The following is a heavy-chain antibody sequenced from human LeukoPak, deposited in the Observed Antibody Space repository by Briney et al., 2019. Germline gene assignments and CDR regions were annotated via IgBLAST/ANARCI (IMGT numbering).Heavy chain of an antibody. D-gene: IGHD1/OR15-1a*01. CDR3: AKDFEFKWQQPSDH. CDR1: GFSFSNYA. V-gene: IGHV3-23*01. J-gene: IGHJ4*02. CDR2: ISGTGGNT. Sequence: GGSLRLSCVVSGFSFSNYAMSWVRQFPGKGLEWVSGISGTGGNTYYADSVKGRFTISRDNSKNMLYLQMNTLTAEDTAIYFCAKDFEFKWQQPSDHWGQGILVTVSS.